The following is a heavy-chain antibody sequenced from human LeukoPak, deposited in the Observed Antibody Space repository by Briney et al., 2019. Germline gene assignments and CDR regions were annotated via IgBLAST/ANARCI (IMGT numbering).Heavy chain of an antibody. Sequence: SETLSLTCAVSGGSISSGGYSWRWIRQPPGKGLEWIGYIYHSGSTYYNPSLKSRVTISVDRSKNQFSLKLSSVTAADTAVYYCARDDGDYHGWFDPWGQGTLVTVSS. J-gene: IGHJ5*02. V-gene: IGHV4-30-2*01. CDR3: ARDDGDYHGWFDP. CDR1: GGSISSGGYS. CDR2: IYHSGST. D-gene: IGHD4-17*01.